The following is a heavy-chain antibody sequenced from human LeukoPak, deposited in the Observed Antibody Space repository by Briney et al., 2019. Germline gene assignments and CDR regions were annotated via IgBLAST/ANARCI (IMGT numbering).Heavy chain of an antibody. V-gene: IGHV3-33*01. CDR3: ARGYCSGGSCHHDY. D-gene: IGHD2-15*01. CDR2: IWYDGSNK. CDR1: GFTFSSYG. Sequence: GGSLRLSCAASGFTFSSYGMHWVRQAPGKGLEWVAVIWYDGSNKYYADSVKGRFTISRDNSKNTLYLLMNSLRAEDTAVYYCARGYCSGGSCHHDYWGQGTLVTVSS. J-gene: IGHJ4*02.